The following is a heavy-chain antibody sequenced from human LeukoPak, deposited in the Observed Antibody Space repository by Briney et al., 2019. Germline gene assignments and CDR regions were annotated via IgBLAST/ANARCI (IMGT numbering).Heavy chain of an antibody. V-gene: IGHV3-48*03. CDR2: ISSSGSTI. D-gene: IGHD3-22*01. CDR3: ARDRDSSGYGFDY. J-gene: IGHJ4*02. Sequence: PGGSLRLSCAASGFTFSSYEMNWVRQAPGEGLEWVSYISSSGSTIYYADSVKGRFTISRDNAKNSLYLQMNSLRAEDTAVYYCARDRDSSGYGFDYWGQGTLVTVSS. CDR1: GFTFSSYE.